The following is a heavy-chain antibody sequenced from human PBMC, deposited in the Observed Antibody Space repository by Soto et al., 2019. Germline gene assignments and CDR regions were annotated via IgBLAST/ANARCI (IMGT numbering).Heavy chain of an antibody. V-gene: IGHV3-23*01. J-gene: IGHJ4*02. CDR3: ARMPSGYYYDSSGYLIAFDY. CDR2: ISGSGGST. D-gene: IGHD3-22*01. Sequence: GGSLILSCAASGFTFSSYAMSWVRQAPGKGLEWVSAISGSGGSTYYADSVKGRFTISRDNSKNTLYLQMNSLRAEDTAVYYCARMPSGYYYDSSGYLIAFDYWGQGTLVTVSS. CDR1: GFTFSSYA.